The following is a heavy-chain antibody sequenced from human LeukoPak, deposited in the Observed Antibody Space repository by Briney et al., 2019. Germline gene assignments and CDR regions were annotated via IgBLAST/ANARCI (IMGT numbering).Heavy chain of an antibody. J-gene: IGHJ4*02. CDR3: ARGYSSSWYLD. V-gene: IGHV3-48*03. D-gene: IGHD6-13*01. Sequence: GGSLRLSCAVSGFTFSDFEMNWVRQAPGKGPEWISYIGGSGSPTYYADSVKGRFTISRDNAKKSLSLQMNSLRADDTAVYYCARGYSSSWYLDWGQGTLVTVSS. CDR1: GFTFSDFE. CDR2: IGGSGSPT.